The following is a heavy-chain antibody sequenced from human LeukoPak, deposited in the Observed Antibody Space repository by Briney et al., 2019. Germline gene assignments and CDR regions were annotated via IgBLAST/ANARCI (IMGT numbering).Heavy chain of an antibody. J-gene: IGHJ3*01. D-gene: IGHD5-12*01. CDR1: GFTFSSYA. V-gene: IGHV3-23*01. CDR2: ISGSGSSA. CDR3: ARASEVSSRWQWLLNL. Sequence: GGSLRLSCAASGFTFSSYAMSWVRQAPGKGLEWVSAISGSGSSAFYADSVKGRFTISRDNSKNTLYLQMNSLRAEDTAVYYCARASEVSSRWQWLLNLWGQGTQITVSS.